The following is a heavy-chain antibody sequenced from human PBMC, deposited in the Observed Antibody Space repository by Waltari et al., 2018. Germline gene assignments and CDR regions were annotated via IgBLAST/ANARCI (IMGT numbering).Heavy chain of an antibody. Sequence: QVQLVQSGAEVKKPGASVKVSCTASGYTFTGYYMQWLRQAPGQGLEWMGWINPSSGGTNYAQKFQGRVTMTRDTSISTAYMELSRLRSDDTAVYYCARGGGRYSYGYADYWGQGTLVTVSS. CDR3: ARGGGRYSYGYADY. D-gene: IGHD5-18*01. J-gene: IGHJ4*02. CDR2: INPSSGGT. CDR1: GYTFTGYY. V-gene: IGHV1-2*02.